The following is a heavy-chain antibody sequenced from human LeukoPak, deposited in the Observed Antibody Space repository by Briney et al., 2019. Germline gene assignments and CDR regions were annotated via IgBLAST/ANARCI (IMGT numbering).Heavy chain of an antibody. Sequence: ASVKVSCKASGYTFTSYAMHWVRQAPGQRLEWMGWINAGNGNTKYSQKFQGRVTITRDTSVSTAYMELSSLRSEDTAVYYCARDSRRLMGSGYYYGYWGQGTLVTVSS. J-gene: IGHJ4*02. D-gene: IGHD3-22*01. CDR3: ARDSRRLMGSGYYYGY. CDR1: GYTFTSYA. V-gene: IGHV1-3*01. CDR2: INAGNGNT.